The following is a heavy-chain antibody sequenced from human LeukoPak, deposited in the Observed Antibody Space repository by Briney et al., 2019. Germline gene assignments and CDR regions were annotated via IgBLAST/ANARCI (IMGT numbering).Heavy chain of an antibody. V-gene: IGHV4-59*01. D-gene: IGHD6-19*01. CDR2: IYYSGTT. CDR1: GGSISSYY. Sequence: KHSETLSLTCTVSGGSISSYYWNCIRQPPGKGLEWIGYIYYSGTTSYNPSLKSRVSVSVDTSKNQISLKLSSVTAADTAVYYCARDFRAVAAWGEAFDYWGQGTLVTVSS. CDR3: ARDFRAVAAWGEAFDY. J-gene: IGHJ4*02.